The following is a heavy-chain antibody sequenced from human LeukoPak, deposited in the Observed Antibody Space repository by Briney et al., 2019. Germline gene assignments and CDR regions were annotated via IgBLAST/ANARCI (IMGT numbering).Heavy chain of an antibody. D-gene: IGHD6-13*01. CDR2: IRDNGENT. CDR3: AKDVGSSSWYYFDY. Sequence: GGSLRLSCAASGFTFSNYAMSWVRQAPGKGLEWVSAIRDNGENTYYVASVKGRFTISRDNAKNSLYLQMNSLRAEDTALYYCAKDVGSSSWYYFDYWGQGTLVTVSS. V-gene: IGHV3-23*01. CDR1: GFTFSNYA. J-gene: IGHJ4*02.